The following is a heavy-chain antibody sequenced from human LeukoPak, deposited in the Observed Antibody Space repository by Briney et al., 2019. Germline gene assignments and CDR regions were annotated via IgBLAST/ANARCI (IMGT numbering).Heavy chain of an antibody. J-gene: IGHJ4*02. CDR1: RFTFSHYG. CDR2: IFYDGSKQ. D-gene: IGHD1-26*01. V-gene: IGHV3-33*01. Sequence: GGSLRLSCTASRFTFSHYGMHWVRQAPGKGLEWLAVIFYDGSKQFYADSVKGRFTIFRDNSKNTLYLEMNSLRAEDTAVYYCTRDIRSHYFDYWGQGTLVTVSS. CDR3: TRDIRSHYFDY.